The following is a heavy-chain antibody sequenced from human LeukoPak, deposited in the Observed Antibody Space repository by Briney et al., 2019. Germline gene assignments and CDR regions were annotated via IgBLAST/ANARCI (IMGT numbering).Heavy chain of an antibody. V-gene: IGHV1-2*02. CDR1: GYTFTGYY. Sequence: ASVKVSCKASGYTFTGYYMHWVRQAPGQGLEWMGWINPNSGGTNYAQKFQGRVTMTRDTSTSTAYMELRRLRSDDTAVYYCGRDLVSYYDILTGYYNDEGGPDGFDPWGQGTLVTVSS. CDR3: GRDLVSYYDILTGYYNDEGGPDGFDP. CDR2: INPNSGGT. J-gene: IGHJ5*02. D-gene: IGHD3-9*01.